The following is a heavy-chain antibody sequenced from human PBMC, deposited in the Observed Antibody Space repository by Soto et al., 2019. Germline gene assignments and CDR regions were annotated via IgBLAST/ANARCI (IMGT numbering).Heavy chain of an antibody. D-gene: IGHD3-10*01. V-gene: IGHV4-59*08. Sequence: QVQLPEAGPGLGEASGAPSPTFTGSWCPITNYHLNLFPQPPGKGLEWIGYINYDGYSAYNLSLKRRVTLSMDASKTQFSLMLESVTATDTAVYYCARHGFGPLHGLVDVWGPGTTVIVSS. CDR3: ARHGFGPLHGLVDV. CDR2: INYDGYS. CDR1: WCPITNYH. J-gene: IGHJ6*02.